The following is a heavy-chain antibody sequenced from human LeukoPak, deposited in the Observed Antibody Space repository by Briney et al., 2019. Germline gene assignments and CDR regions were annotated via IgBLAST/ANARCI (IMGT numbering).Heavy chain of an antibody. CDR3: ARRSSGWYVDFFDY. V-gene: IGHV1-69*04. D-gene: IGHD6-19*01. CDR1: GGTFSSYA. J-gene: IGHJ4*02. Sequence: SVKVSCKSSGGTFSSYAIIWVRQAPGQGLEWMGRIIPILGIANYAQKFQGRVTITADKSTSTAYMELSSLRSEDTAVYYCARRSSGWYVDFFDYWGQGTLVTVSS. CDR2: IIPILGIA.